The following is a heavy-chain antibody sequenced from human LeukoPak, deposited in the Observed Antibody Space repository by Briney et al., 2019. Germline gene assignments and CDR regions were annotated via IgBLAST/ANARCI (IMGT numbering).Heavy chain of an antibody. CDR2: IIPIFGIA. CDR3: ARDPGYGSVYYYYGMDV. V-gene: IGHV1-69*04. CDR1: GGTFSSYA. Sequence: SVKVSCKASGGTFSSYAISWVRQAPGQGLEWMGRIIPIFGIANYAQKFQGRVTITAGKSTSTAYMELSSLRSEDTAVYYCARDPGYGSVYYYYGMDVWGQGTTVTVSS. D-gene: IGHD4-17*01. J-gene: IGHJ6*02.